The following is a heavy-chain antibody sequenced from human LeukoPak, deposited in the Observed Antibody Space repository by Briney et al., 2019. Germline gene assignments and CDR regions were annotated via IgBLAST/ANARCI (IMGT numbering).Heavy chain of an antibody. J-gene: IGHJ4*02. Sequence: SETLSLTCAVSGGSISSSNWWSWVRQPPGKGLEWIGEIYHSGSTNYNPSLKSRVTMSVDTSKNQFSLKLSSVTAADTAVYYCARDATDSSSWVLFDYWGQGTLVTVSS. CDR1: GGSISSSNW. V-gene: IGHV4-4*02. CDR2: IYHSGST. D-gene: IGHD6-13*01. CDR3: ARDATDSSSWVLFDY.